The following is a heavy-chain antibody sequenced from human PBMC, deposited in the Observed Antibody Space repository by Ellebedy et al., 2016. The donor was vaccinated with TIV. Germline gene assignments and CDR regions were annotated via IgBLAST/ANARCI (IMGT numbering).Heavy chain of an antibody. CDR2: ISGSGGST. Sequence: GGSLRLSXAASGFTFSSYAMSWVRQAPGKGLEWVSAISGSGGSTYYADSVKGRFTISRDNSKNTLYLQMSSLRAEDTAVYYCVKVPPAHSSGYNYYFDYWGQGTLVTVSS. CDR1: GFTFSSYA. D-gene: IGHD6-19*01. V-gene: IGHV3-23*01. CDR3: VKVPPAHSSGYNYYFDY. J-gene: IGHJ4*02.